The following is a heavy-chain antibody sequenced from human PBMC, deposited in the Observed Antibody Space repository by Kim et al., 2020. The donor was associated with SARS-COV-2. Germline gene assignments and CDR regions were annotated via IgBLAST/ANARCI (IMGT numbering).Heavy chain of an antibody. V-gene: IGHV3-23*01. J-gene: IGHJ5*02. Sequence: GSLRLSCAASGFTFSNYAMSWVRQAPGKGLEWVSAISGSGRSTYHADSVKGRLTISRDNSKSTLYLQMNSLRAEDTAVYYCAKDEIAMVRGVLNPWGQGTLVTVSS. CDR1: GFTFSNYA. CDR2: ISGSGRST. CDR3: AKDEIAMVRGVLNP. D-gene: IGHD3-10*01.